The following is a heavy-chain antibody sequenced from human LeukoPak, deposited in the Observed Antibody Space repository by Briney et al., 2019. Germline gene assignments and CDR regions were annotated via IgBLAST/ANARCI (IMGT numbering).Heavy chain of an antibody. CDR2: IYCGGST. CDR1: ERMVRNNY. Sequence: PGGAVRLSCEGPERMVRNNYMSWVRQSAGRGLEWVSVIYCGGSTDYADSVKGRFATSRDTSKNTLYLQMNDVRAEDTGIYYCVRDLRDRRGYSNYYMDVWGKGTTVTVSS. D-gene: IGHD3-10*01. CDR3: VRDLRDRRGYSNYYMDV. J-gene: IGHJ6*03. V-gene: IGHV3-53*01.